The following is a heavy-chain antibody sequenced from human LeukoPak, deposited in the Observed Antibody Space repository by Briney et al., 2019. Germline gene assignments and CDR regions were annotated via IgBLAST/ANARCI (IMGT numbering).Heavy chain of an antibody. CDR3: ASNAYSSGWYYFDY. CDR2: IYRGGST. J-gene: IGHJ4*02. V-gene: IGHV3-53*01. D-gene: IGHD6-13*01. CDR1: GFTFSSNY. Sequence: PGGSLRLSCAASGFTFSSNYMSWVRQAPGKGLEWVSVIYRGGSTYYADSVKGRFTISRDNSENTLHLQMNSLRAEDTAVYYCASNAYSSGWYYFDYWGQGTLVTVSS.